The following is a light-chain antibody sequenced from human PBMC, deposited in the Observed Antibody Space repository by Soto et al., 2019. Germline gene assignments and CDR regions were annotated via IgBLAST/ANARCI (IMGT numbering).Light chain of an antibody. CDR2: HVS. CDR3: SSYAVRYTLI. J-gene: IGLJ2*01. Sequence: SVTISCTGTSSDVGGYNFVSWYQQHPGKVPSLLSYHVSQRPSGVPNRFSVCRSGNTASLTFSGLKAHDDAYSYSSSYAVRYTLIFGGGAKVTVL. CDR1: SSDVGGYNF. V-gene: IGLV2-11*01.